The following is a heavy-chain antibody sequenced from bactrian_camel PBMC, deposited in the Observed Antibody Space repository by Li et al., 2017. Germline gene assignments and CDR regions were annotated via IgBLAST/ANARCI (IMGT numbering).Heavy chain of an antibody. CDR2: VDSNGVT. CDR1: AYRYSTYC. D-gene: IGHD1*01. CDR3: AGDFMIPGTYACGFANDFEY. J-gene: IGHJ4*01. Sequence: QLVESGGGSVAPGGSLQLSCDVSAYRYSTYCMAWFRQAPGKERVGVATVDSNGVTKVAGSVKGRFTLSKDNAKNTLYLQMNSLKPEDTAAYYCAGDFMIPGTYACGFANDFEYWGQGTQVTVS. V-gene: IGHV3S26*01.